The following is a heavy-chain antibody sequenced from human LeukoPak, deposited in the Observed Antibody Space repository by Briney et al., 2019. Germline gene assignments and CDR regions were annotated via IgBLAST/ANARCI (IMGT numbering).Heavy chain of an antibody. V-gene: IGHV4-59*11. CDR2: ISYSGST. CDR1: GFTFSRHW. Sequence: GSLRLSCAASGFTFSRHWMHWVRQGPGKGLEWIGYISYSGSTNYNPSLKSRVTISVDTSKNQFSLKLSSVTAADTAVYYCARSRPYSSGWYKSSAYFDYWGQGTLVTVSS. D-gene: IGHD6-19*01. J-gene: IGHJ4*02. CDR3: ARSRPYSSGWYKSSAYFDY.